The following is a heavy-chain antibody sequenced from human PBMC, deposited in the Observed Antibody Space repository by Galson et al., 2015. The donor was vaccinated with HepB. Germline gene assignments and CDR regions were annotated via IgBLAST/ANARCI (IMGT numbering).Heavy chain of an antibody. CDR1: GGSISSSSYY. CDR3: ARHRLVLLWFGEAQNWFDP. D-gene: IGHD3-10*01. V-gene: IGHV4-39*01. Sequence: SETLSLTCTVSGGSISSSSYYWGWIRQPPGKGLEWIGSIYYSGSTYYNPSLKSRVTISVDTSKNQFSLKLSSVTAADTAAYYCARHRLVLLWFGEAQNWFDPWGQGTLVTVSS. J-gene: IGHJ5*02. CDR2: IYYSGST.